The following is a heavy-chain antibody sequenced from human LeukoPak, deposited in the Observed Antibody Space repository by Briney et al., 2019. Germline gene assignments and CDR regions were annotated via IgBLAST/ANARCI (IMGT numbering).Heavy chain of an antibody. CDR1: GGSISSYY. CDR3: ARLEDSGYSYGHEY. D-gene: IGHD5-18*01. V-gene: IGHV4-59*08. Sequence: SETLSLTCTASGGSISSYYWSWIRQPPGKGLEWIGYIYYSGSTNYNPSLKSRVTISVDTSKNQFSLKLSSVTAADTAVYYCARLEDSGYSYGHEYWGQGTLVTVSS. CDR2: IYYSGST. J-gene: IGHJ4*02.